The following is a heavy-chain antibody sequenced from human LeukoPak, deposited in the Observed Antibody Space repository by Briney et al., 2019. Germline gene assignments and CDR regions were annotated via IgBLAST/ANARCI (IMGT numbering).Heavy chain of an antibody. Sequence: GASVKVSCKAAGYTFTGYYMHWVRQAPGQGLEWMGWINPNSGGTNYAQKFQGRVTMTRDTSITTAYMELSRLRSDDTAVYYCARRYFVSGSYYTDYWGQGTPVTVSS. D-gene: IGHD3-10*01. V-gene: IGHV1-2*02. CDR1: GYTFTGYY. CDR2: INPNSGGT. CDR3: ARRYFVSGSYYTDY. J-gene: IGHJ4*02.